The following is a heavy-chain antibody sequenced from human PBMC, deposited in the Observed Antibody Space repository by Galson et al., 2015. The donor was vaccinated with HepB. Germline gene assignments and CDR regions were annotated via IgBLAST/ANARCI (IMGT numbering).Heavy chain of an antibody. Sequence: SVKVSCKASGYTFTSYAMNWVRQAPGQGLEWMGWINTNTGNPTYAQGFTGRFVFSLDTSVSMAYLQISSLKAEDTAVYYCARATYSSSWRSYYYGMDVWGQGTTVTVSS. CDR1: GYTFTSYA. D-gene: IGHD6-13*01. CDR2: INTNTGNP. CDR3: ARATYSSSWRSYYYGMDV. J-gene: IGHJ6*02. V-gene: IGHV7-4-1*04.